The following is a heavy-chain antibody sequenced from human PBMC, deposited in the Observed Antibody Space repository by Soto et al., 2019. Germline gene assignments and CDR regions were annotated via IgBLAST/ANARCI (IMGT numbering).Heavy chain of an antibody. J-gene: IGHJ4*02. CDR3: ARDTHEWELLTGFDY. CDR1: GFTLTSYS. Sequence: GGSLRLSCASSGFTLTSYSMNWVRQAPGKGLEWVSSISSSSNYIYYADSVKGRFTISRDNAKNSLYLQMNSLRAEDTAVYYCARDTHEWELLTGFDYWGQGTLVTVSS. CDR2: ISSSSNYI. V-gene: IGHV3-21*01. D-gene: IGHD1-26*01.